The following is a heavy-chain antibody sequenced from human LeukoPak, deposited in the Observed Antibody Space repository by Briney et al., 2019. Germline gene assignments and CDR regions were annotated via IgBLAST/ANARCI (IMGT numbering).Heavy chain of an antibody. V-gene: IGHV4-39*01. CDR2: IYYSGST. CDR1: GGSISSSSYY. Sequence: SETLSLTCTVSGGSISSSSYYWGWIRQPPGKGLEWIGSIYYSGSTYYNPSLKSRVTISVDTSKNQFSLKLSSVTAADTAVYYCLIHNWFDPWGQGTLVTVSS. CDR3: LIHNWFDP. J-gene: IGHJ5*02.